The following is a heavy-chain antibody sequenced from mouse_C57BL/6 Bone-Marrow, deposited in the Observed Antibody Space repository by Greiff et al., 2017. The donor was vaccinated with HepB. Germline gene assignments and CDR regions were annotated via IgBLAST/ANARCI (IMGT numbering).Heavy chain of an antibody. V-gene: IGHV2-5*01. J-gene: IGHJ4*01. CDR2: IWRGGST. D-gene: IGHD2-4*01. CDR1: GFSFTSYG. CDR3: AKKSPYYDYDDYAMDY. Sequence: QVQLKESGPGLVQPSQSLSITCTASGFSFTSYGVHWVRQSPGKGLEWLGVIWRGGSTDYNAAFMSRLSITKDNSKSQVFCKMNSLQADDTAIYYCAKKSPYYDYDDYAMDYWGQGTSVTVSA.